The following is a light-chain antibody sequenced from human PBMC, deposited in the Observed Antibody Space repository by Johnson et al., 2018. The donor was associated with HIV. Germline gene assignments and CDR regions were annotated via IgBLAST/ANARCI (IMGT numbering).Light chain of an antibody. V-gene: IGLV1-51*01. CDR2: DSN. Sequence: QSVLTQPPSVSAAPGQKVTISCSGSSSNIGNNYVSWYQQLPGTAPKLLIYDSNKRPSGIPDRFSGSKSGTSATLGITGLQTGDEADYYCGAWDSSRSGFVFGTGTKVTVL. J-gene: IGLJ1*01. CDR3: GAWDSSRSGFV. CDR1: SSNIGNNY.